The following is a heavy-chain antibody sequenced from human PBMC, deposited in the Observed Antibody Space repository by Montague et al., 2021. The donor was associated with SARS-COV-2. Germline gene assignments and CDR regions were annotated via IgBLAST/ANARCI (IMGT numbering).Heavy chain of an antibody. CDR1: GFTFSGYA. CDR2: VFASGSGT. CDR3: ARNPTVTGMAATISWYFDL. V-gene: IGHV3-23*03. J-gene: IGHJ2*01. D-gene: IGHD5-24*01. Sequence: SLRLSCAASGFTFSGYAMSWVRQAPGKGLEWVSRVFASGSGTYYADSVKGRFTISRDNSKSTLFLQMNSLRAEDTAIYYCARNPTVTGMAATISWYFDLWGRGTLVTASS.